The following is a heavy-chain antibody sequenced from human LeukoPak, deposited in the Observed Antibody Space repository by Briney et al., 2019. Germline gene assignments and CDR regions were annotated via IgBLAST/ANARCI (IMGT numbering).Heavy chain of an antibody. CDR3: ARVSDGVATFDY. D-gene: IGHD5-12*01. CDR1: GYTLTELS. V-gene: IGHV1-24*01. CDR2: FDPEDGET. Sequence: ASVKVSCKVSGYTLTELSMHWVRQAPGKGLEWMGGFDPEDGETIYAQKFQGRVTMTEDTSTDTAYMELRSLRSDDTAVYYCARVSDGVATFDYWGQATLVTVSS. J-gene: IGHJ4*02.